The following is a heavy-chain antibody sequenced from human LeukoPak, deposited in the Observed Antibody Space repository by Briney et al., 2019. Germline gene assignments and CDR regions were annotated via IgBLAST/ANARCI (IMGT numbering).Heavy chain of an antibody. J-gene: IGHJ4*02. CDR2: ISGYGTTI. V-gene: IGHV3-11*04. CDR3: TREDFYYASGY. D-gene: IGHD3-10*01. Sequence: KPGGSLRLSCAASGFTFSDYYMSWVRQAPGKGLEWVSYISGYGTTIHYSDSVRGRFTISRDNAKDSLFLQMNSLRAEDTAIYYCTREDFYYASGYWGQGTLVTVSS. CDR1: GFTFSDYY.